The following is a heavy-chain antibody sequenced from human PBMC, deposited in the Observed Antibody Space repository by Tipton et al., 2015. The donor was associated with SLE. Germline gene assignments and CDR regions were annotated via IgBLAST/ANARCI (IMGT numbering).Heavy chain of an antibody. V-gene: IGHV4-59*04. Sequence: TLSLTCSVSGGSISNYYWSWIRQPPGEGLEWIGSMFHSGTTYVNPSLKSRVTISVDKSKSQFSLKVRSVTAADTAVYYCARGFYVADFSSGFFVNWFDPWGQGTLVTVSS. CDR2: MFHSGTT. J-gene: IGHJ5*02. D-gene: IGHD3-3*01. CDR3: ARGFYVADFSSGFFVNWFDP. CDR1: GGSISNYY.